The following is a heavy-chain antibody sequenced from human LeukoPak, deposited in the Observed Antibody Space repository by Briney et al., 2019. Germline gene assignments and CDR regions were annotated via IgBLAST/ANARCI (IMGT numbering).Heavy chain of an antibody. Sequence: SGPTLVKPTQTLTLTCTFSGFSLSTSGVGVGWIRQPPGKALEWLALIYWNDDKRYSPSLKSRLTITKDTSKNQVVLTMTNMDPVDTATYYCARIRRLYLAFDIWGQGTMVTVSS. V-gene: IGHV2-5*01. CDR1: GFSLSTSGVG. D-gene: IGHD2-15*01. CDR3: ARIRRLYLAFDI. CDR2: IYWNDDK. J-gene: IGHJ3*02.